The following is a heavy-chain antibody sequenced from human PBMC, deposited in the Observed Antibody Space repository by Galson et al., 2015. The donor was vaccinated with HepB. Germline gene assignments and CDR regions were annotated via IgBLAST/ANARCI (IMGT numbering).Heavy chain of an antibody. J-gene: IGHJ6*02. Sequence: SVKVSCKASGCTFTRYYMQWVRQAPGQGLEWMGIINPSDGSTGYAQKFQGRLTMTRDTPTSTIHMELRSLTSEDTAVYYCARDSPVDYYHHFGMDVWGQGTTVTVSS. CDR2: INPSDGST. CDR3: ARDSPVDYYHHFGMDV. CDR1: GCTFTRYY. D-gene: IGHD3/OR15-3a*01. V-gene: IGHV1-46*01.